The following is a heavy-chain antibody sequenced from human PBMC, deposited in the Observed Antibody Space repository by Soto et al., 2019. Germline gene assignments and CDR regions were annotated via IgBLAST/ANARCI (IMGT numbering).Heavy chain of an antibody. CDR3: AHTHRDGYPKT. CDR2: IYWDDDK. V-gene: IGHV2-5*02. J-gene: IGHJ5*02. Sequence: QITLKESGPTLVKPTQTLTLTCTFSGFSLSTSGVGVGWIRQPPGKALEWLALIYWDDDKRYSPSLKSRLTIPKDTSKNPVVLTMTHMDPVDTATYYCAHTHRDGYPKTWGQGTLVTVSS. D-gene: IGHD5-12*01. CDR1: GFSLSTSGVG.